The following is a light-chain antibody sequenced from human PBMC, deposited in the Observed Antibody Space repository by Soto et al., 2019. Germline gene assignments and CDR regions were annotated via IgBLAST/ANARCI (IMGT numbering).Light chain of an antibody. V-gene: IGKV3-11*01. J-gene: IGKJ3*01. CDR3: QQRSNWPPT. CDR2: DAS. Sequence: EIVLTQSPATLYLSTGERATLSCRASQSVSSYLAWYQQKPDQAPRLLIYDASNRSTGIPARFSGSGSGTDFTLTISSLEPEDFAVYYCQQRSNWPPTFGPGTKVDIK. CDR1: QSVSSY.